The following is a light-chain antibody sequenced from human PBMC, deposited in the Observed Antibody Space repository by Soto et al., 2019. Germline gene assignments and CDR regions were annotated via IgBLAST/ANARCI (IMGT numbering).Light chain of an antibody. J-gene: IGKJ2*01. CDR3: QPYSNRPYT. Sequence: TLSVSPGERATLSCRASQSVNNNLAWYQQKPGQAPSLLIYGASTRATGIPARFSGSGSGTEFTLTISSLQSEDFAVYYCQPYSNRPYTFGQGTKVDIK. CDR1: QSVNNN. CDR2: GAS. V-gene: IGKV3-15*01.